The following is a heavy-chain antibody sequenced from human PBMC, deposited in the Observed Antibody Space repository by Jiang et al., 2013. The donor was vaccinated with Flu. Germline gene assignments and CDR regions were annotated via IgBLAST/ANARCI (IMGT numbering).Heavy chain of an antibody. CDR3: ARVLGYCTNGVCYNDYYFDY. V-gene: IGHV4-39*01. J-gene: IGHJ4*02. CDR2: IYYSGST. Sequence: EWIGSIYYSGSTYYNPSLKSRVTISVDTSKNQFSLKLSSVTAADTAVYYCARVLGYCTNGVCYNDYYFDYWGQGTLVTVSS. D-gene: IGHD2-8*01.